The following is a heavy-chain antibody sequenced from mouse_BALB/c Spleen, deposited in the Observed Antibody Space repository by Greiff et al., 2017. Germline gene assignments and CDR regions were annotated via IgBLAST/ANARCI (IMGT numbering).Heavy chain of an antibody. Sequence: EVMLVESGGGLVQPGGSLKLSCAASGFTFSSYTMSWVRQTPEKRLEWVAYISNGGGSTYYPDTVKGRFTISRDNAKNTLYLQMSSLKSEDTAMYYCARLDSSGYWFAYWGQGTLVTVSA. CDR1: GFTFSSYT. V-gene: IGHV5-12-2*01. CDR3: ARLDSSGYWFAY. CDR2: ISNGGGST. J-gene: IGHJ3*01. D-gene: IGHD3-2*01.